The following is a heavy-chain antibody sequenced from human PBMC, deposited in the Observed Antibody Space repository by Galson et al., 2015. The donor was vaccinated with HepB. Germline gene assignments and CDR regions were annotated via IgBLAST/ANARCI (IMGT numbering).Heavy chain of an antibody. J-gene: IGHJ4*02. CDR1: GGSISSVGYY. Sequence: TLSLTCTVSGGSISSVGYYWSWIRQHPGKGLEWIGYIYYSGSTYYNPSLKSLVTISVDTPKNQFSLNLSSVTAADTAVYYCARYPVGAPYRCFDYWGQGTLVTVSS. V-gene: IGHV4-31*01. CDR3: ARYPVGAPYRCFDY. CDR2: IYYSGST. D-gene: IGHD1-26*01.